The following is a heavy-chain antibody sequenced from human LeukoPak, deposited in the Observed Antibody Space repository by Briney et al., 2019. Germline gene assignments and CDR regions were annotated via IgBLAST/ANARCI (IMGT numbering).Heavy chain of an antibody. Sequence: GGSLRLSCAASGFTFSTYWMSWVRQAPGKGLEWVANIKQDGSEKYYLDSVKGRFTISRDNAKNSLYLQMNSLRAEDTAVYFCTKEAAAGIDYWGQGTLVTVSS. CDR1: GFTFSTYW. J-gene: IGHJ4*02. CDR3: TKEAAAGIDY. V-gene: IGHV3-7*01. D-gene: IGHD6-13*01. CDR2: IKQDGSEK.